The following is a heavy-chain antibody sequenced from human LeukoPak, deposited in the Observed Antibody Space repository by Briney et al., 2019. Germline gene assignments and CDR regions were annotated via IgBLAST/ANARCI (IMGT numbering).Heavy chain of an antibody. CDR1: GYTFTGYY. Sequence: GASVKVSCKASGYTFTGYYMHWVRQAPGQGLEWMGWINPSDGSTTNSQKFQGRVTMTRDTSTSTVYMELSGLRSEDTALYYCARIRDGYNDAYDIWGQGTMVTVSS. J-gene: IGHJ3*02. CDR3: ARIRDGYNDAYDI. V-gene: IGHV1-46*01. CDR2: INPSDGST. D-gene: IGHD5-24*01.